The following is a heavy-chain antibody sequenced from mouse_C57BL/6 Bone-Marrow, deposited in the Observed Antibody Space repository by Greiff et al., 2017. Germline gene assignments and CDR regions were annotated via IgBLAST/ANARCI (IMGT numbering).Heavy chain of an antibody. J-gene: IGHJ2*01. Sequence: QVQLQQPGAELVKPGASVKLSCKASGYTFTSYWMQWVKQRPGQGLEWIGEIDPSDSYTNYNQKFKGKATLTVDTSSSTAYMQLSSLTSEDSAVYYCARYWITTVDYFDYWGQGTTLTVSS. CDR3: ARYWITTVDYFDY. CDR1: GYTFTSYW. D-gene: IGHD1-1*01. CDR2: IDPSDSYT. V-gene: IGHV1-50*01.